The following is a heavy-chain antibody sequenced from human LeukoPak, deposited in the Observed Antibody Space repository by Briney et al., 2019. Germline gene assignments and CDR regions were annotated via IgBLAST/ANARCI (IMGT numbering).Heavy chain of an antibody. CDR1: GYTFTSYG. CDR2: ISAYNGNT. Sequence: ASVRVSCKASGYTFTSYGISWVRQAPGQGLEWMGWISAYNGNTNYAQKLQGRVTMTTDTSTSTAYMELRSLRSDDTAVYYCARCFDSMVRGGFDPWGQGTLVTVSS. J-gene: IGHJ5*02. V-gene: IGHV1-18*01. D-gene: IGHD3-10*01. CDR3: ARCFDSMVRGGFDP.